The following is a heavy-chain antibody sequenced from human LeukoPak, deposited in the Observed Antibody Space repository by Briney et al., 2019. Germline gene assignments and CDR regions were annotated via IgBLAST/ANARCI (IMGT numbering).Heavy chain of an antibody. V-gene: IGHV4-39*01. CDR3: ARSTYYDFWSGYYYFDY. J-gene: IGHJ4*02. Sequence: KPSETLSLTCTVSGGSISSSSYYWGWIRQPPGKGLEWIGSIYYSGSTYYNPSLKSRVTISVDTSKNQFSLKLSSVTAADTAVYYCARSTYYDFWSGYYYFDYWGQGTLVTVSS. D-gene: IGHD3-3*01. CDR1: GGSISSSSYY. CDR2: IYYSGST.